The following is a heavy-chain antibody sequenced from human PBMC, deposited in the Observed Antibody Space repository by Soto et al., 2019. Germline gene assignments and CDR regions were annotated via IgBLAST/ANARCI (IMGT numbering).Heavy chain of an antibody. CDR2: IYWDDDK. Sequence: QITLKESGPTLVKPTQTLTLTCTFSGFSLSTSGVGVGWIRQPPGKALEWLAFIYWDDDKRYSPSLKSRLTITKDTSKNQVVLTMTNMNPVDTATYYCVHRRVLTAKGNNWFDTWGQGTLVIVSS. CDR3: VHRRVLTAKGNNWFDT. D-gene: IGHD2-2*01. V-gene: IGHV2-5*02. CDR1: GFSLSTSGVG. J-gene: IGHJ5*02.